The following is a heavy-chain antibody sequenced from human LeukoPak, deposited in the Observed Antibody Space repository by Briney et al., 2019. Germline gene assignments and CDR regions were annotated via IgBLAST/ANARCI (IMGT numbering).Heavy chain of an antibody. CDR2: IFYRGST. Sequence: PSETLSLTCAVYGGSFSGYYWSWIRQPPGKRLEWIGYIFYRGSTNYNPSLKSRVAISEDTSKNQFSLNLSSVTAADTAVYYCARGGYYGSGSDDAFDIWGQGTMVTVSS. V-gene: IGHV4-59*01. D-gene: IGHD3-10*01. J-gene: IGHJ3*02. CDR3: ARGGYYGSGSDDAFDI. CDR1: GGSFSGYY.